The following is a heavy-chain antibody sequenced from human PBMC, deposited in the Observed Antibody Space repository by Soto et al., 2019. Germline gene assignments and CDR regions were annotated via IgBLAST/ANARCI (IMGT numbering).Heavy chain of an antibody. D-gene: IGHD3-10*01. CDR2: ISDDGYTI. Sequence: GGSLRLSCATSGFTFSDFYMSWVRQAPGKGPEWVSYISDDGYTIYYADSVKGRFTISRDNAKNSLDLQMNSLRAEDTAVYYCARDAAHYGSGSYYPYYFDYWGQGTLVTVSS. V-gene: IGHV3-11*04. J-gene: IGHJ4*02. CDR3: ARDAAHYGSGSYYPYYFDY. CDR1: GFTFSDFY.